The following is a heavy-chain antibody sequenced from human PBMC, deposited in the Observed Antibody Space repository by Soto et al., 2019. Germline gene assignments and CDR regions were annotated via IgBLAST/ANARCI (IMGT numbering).Heavy chain of an antibody. Sequence: SETLSLTCAVYGGSFSGYYWSWIRQPPGKGLEWIGEINHSGSTNYNPSLKSRVTISVDTSKNQFSLKLSSVTAADTAVYYCASVEALNLFYPPGQGTPVTVSA. V-gene: IGHV4-34*01. D-gene: IGHD3-3*01. J-gene: IGHJ5*02. CDR1: GGSFSGYY. CDR3: ASVEALNLFYP. CDR2: INHSGST.